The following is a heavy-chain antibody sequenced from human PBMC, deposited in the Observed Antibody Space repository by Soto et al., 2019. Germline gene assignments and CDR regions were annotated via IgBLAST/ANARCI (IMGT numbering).Heavy chain of an antibody. CDR3: ARERITMVRGVLNPHDASDI. Sequence: PGGSLRLSCAAPRVTFSRNWMSCVRQGPGKGLEWVANVKQDGSEKYYVDSVKGRFTISRDNAKNSLYLQMNSLRAEDTAVYYCARERITMVRGVLNPHDASDISCQGPMVTLS. CDR1: RVTFSRNW. CDR2: VKQDGSEK. D-gene: IGHD3-10*01. J-gene: IGHJ3*02. V-gene: IGHV3-7*01.